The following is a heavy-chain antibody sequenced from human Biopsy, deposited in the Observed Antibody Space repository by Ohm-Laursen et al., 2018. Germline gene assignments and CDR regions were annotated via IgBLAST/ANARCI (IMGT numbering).Heavy chain of an antibody. V-gene: IGHV3-43D*04. D-gene: IGHD1/OR15-1a*01. J-gene: IGHJ5*02. Sequence: PKLSCTASGFSVADYAMHCARQDSGKGLGWVSFIGWDGANTYYGGSVRGRFTISRENDKNALYLQMNSLRLEDSGFYYCAKGSEQLQDAGGVDAWGQGTLVTVSP. CDR3: AKGSEQLQDAGGVDA. CDR1: GFSVADYA. CDR2: IGWDGANT.